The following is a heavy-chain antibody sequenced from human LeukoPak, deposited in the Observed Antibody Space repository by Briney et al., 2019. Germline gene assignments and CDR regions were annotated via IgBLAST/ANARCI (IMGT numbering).Heavy chain of an antibody. J-gene: IGHJ6*03. CDR3: AKDPNFYYCMDV. Sequence: GGSLRLSCAASGFTFSSYEMNWVRQAPGKGLEWVSTISGRRDSTSYADSVKGRFTISRDNSKNTLYLQMNSLRAEDTAVYYCAKDPNFYYCMDVWGKGTTVTISS. CDR1: GFTFSSYE. CDR2: ISGRRDST. V-gene: IGHV3-23*01.